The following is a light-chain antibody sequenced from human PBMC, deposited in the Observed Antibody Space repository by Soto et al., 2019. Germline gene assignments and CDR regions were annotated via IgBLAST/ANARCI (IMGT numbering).Light chain of an antibody. CDR2: RNN. J-gene: IGLJ2*01. Sequence: QLVLTQPPSASGTPGQRVTISCSGSSSNIGSNYVYWYQQPPGTAPKLLIYRNNQRPSGVPDRFSGSKSGTSASLAISGLRSEDEADYYCAAWDDSLRGVFGGGTKLTVL. V-gene: IGLV1-47*01. CDR1: SSNIGSNY. CDR3: AAWDDSLRGV.